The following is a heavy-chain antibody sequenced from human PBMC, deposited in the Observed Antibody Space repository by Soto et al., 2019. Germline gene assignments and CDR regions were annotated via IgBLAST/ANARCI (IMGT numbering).Heavy chain of an antibody. J-gene: IGHJ4*02. D-gene: IGHD6-6*01. CDR3: ARAPAPGSSSSSADDY. Sequence: EVQLVESGGGLVQPGGSVRLSCAASGFTFSSYWMSWVRQAPGKGLEWVANIKQDGSEKYYVDSVKGRFTISRDNAKNSLYLQMNSLRAEDTAVYYCARAPAPGSSSSSADDYWGQGTLVTVSS. CDR1: GFTFSSYW. V-gene: IGHV3-7*05. CDR2: IKQDGSEK.